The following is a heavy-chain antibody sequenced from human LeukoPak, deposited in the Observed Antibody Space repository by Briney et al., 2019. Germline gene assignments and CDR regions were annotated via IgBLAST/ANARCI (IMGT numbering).Heavy chain of an antibody. CDR3: ARGGCSGGSCYSPRRDYGMDV. Sequence: ASVKVSCKASGGTFSSYSISGVRQAPPQGREWMGGIIPIFGTANYAQKFQGRVTITADESTSTAYMELSSLRSEDTAVYYCARGGCSGGSCYSPRRDYGMDVWGKGTTVTVSS. CDR2: IIPIFGTA. V-gene: IGHV1-69*13. J-gene: IGHJ6*04. CDR1: GGTFSSYS. D-gene: IGHD2-15*01.